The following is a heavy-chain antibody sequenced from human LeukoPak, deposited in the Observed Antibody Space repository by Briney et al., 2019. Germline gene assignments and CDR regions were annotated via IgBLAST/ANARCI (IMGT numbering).Heavy chain of an antibody. CDR3: AKDWGPLTLDY. D-gene: IGHD3-16*01. Sequence: GGSLRLSCAASGFTVSSNYMSWVRQAPGKGLEWVSVIYSGGSTYYADSVKGRFTISRDNSKNTLYLQMNSLRAEDTAVYYCAKDWGPLTLDYWGQGTLVTVSS. J-gene: IGHJ4*02. V-gene: IGHV3-53*05. CDR2: IYSGGST. CDR1: GFTVSSNY.